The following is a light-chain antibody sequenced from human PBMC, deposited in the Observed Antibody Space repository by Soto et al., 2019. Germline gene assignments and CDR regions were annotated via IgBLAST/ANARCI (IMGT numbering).Light chain of an antibody. Sequence: DIQMTQSPSTLSASVGDRVTITCRASQSISSWLAWYQQKPGKAPKLLIYKASSFESGVPSRFRCSGSETEFTLTMSSLQPDDFSTNYCQQYTRYWTFGQGTKVEIK. J-gene: IGKJ1*01. CDR3: QQYTRYWT. CDR2: KAS. V-gene: IGKV1-5*03. CDR1: QSISSW.